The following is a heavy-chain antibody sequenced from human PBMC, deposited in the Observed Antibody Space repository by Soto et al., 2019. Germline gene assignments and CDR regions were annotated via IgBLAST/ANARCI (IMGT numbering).Heavy chain of an antibody. Sequence: GGSLRLSCAASGFTFSSYAMHWVRQAPGKGLEWVAVISYDGSNKYYADSVKGRFTISRDNSKNTLYLQMNSLRAEDTAVYYCARGTPMMATVDYYYYGMDAWGQGTTVTVS. D-gene: IGHD4-4*01. CDR2: ISYDGSNK. J-gene: IGHJ6*02. CDR3: ARGTPMMATVDYYYYGMDA. V-gene: IGHV3-30-3*01. CDR1: GFTFSSYA.